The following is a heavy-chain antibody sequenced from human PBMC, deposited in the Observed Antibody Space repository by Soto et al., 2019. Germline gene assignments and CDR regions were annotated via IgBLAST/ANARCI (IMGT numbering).Heavy chain of an antibody. J-gene: IGHJ6*02. Sequence: ASVKVSCKASGYTFTDYYLHWVRQAPGQGLEWMGQINPNTGGTNYAQKFQGRVSMTRDTSTSTAYMELSSLRSEDTAVYYCAKWRIVLVPAASSLVYYGMDVWGQGTTVTVSS. CDR2: INPNTGGT. V-gene: IGHV1-2*06. CDR1: GYTFTDYY. CDR3: AKWRIVLVPAASSLVYYGMDV. D-gene: IGHD2-2*01.